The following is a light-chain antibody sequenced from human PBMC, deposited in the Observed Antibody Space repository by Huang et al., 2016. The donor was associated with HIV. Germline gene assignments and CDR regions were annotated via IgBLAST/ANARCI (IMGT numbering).Light chain of an antibody. V-gene: IGKV4-1*01. J-gene: IGKJ5*01. Sequence: DIVMTQSPDSLAVSLGERATIKCKASQSLLYRANNKSYLAWYQQKPGQPPKLRIYWASTRESGVPDRLSGSGSGTDFTRTISSLQAEDVAVYHCQQFYSTPITFGQGTRLEIK. CDR2: WAS. CDR3: QQFYSTPIT. CDR1: QSLLYRANNKSY.